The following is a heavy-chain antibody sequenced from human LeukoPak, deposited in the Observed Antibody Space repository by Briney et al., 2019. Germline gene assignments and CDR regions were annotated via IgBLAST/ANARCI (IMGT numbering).Heavy chain of an antibody. CDR1: GFTFSIYS. CDR2: ISNRGTYI. V-gene: IGHV3-21*01. CDR3: ARDVDTAMGSD. J-gene: IGHJ4*02. D-gene: IGHD5-18*01. Sequence: GGSLRLSCAASGFTFSIYSMNWVRQAPGKGLEWVSSISNRGTYIYYADSVKGRFTISRDNAKNSLYLQMNSLRAEDTAVYYCARDVDTAMGSDWGQGTLVTVSS.